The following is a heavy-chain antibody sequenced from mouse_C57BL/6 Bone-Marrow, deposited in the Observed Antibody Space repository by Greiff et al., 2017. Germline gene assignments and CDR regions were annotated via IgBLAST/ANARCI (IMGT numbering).Heavy chain of an antibody. CDR1: GYTFTSYW. V-gene: IGHV1-50*01. J-gene: IGHJ2*01. CDR2: IDPSDSYT. D-gene: IGHD1-1*01. CDR3: ARKTTVVELD. Sequence: QVQLKQPGAELVKPGASVKLSCKASGYTFTSYWMQWVKQRPGQGLEWIGEIDPSDSYTNYNQKFKGKATLTVDTSSSTAYMQLSSLTSEDSAVYYCARKTTVVELDWGQGTTLTVSS.